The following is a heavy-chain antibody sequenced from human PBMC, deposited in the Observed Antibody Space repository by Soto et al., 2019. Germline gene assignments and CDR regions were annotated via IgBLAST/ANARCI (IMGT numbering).Heavy chain of an antibody. D-gene: IGHD2-2*02. Sequence: GASVKVSCKASRYTFTSYYMHWVRQAPGQGLEWMGIINPSGGSTSYAQKFQGRVTMTRDTSTSTVYMELSSLRSEDTAVYYCARDQDIVVVPAAIQGFDYWGQGTLVTVSS. CDR3: ARDQDIVVVPAAIQGFDY. J-gene: IGHJ4*02. CDR2: INPSGGST. V-gene: IGHV1-46*01. CDR1: RYTFTSYY.